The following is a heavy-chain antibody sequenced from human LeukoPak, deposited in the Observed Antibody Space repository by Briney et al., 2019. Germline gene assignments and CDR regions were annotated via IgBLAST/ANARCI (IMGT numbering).Heavy chain of an antibody. CDR2: ISYDGSNK. J-gene: IGHJ6*02. CDR3: ARGSRLPLYYYYGMDV. V-gene: IGHV3-30*04. Sequence: GGSLRLSCAASGFTFSSYAMHWVRQAPGKGLEWVAVISYDGSNKYYADSVKGRFTISRDNAKNSLYLQMNSLRAEDTAVYYCARGSRLPLYYYYGMDVWGQGTTVTVSS. CDR1: GFTFSSYA. D-gene: IGHD5-18*01.